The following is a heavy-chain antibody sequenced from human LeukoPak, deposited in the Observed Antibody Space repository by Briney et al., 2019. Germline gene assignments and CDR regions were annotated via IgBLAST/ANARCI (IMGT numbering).Heavy chain of an antibody. J-gene: IGHJ4*02. V-gene: IGHV1-2*02. CDR3: ATRYAGGWDYYDSSGTFDY. Sequence: ASVKVSCKASGYTFTGYYMHWVRQAPGQGLEWMGWINPNSGGTNYAQKFQGRVTMTRDTSISTAYMELSSLRSEDTAVYYCATRYAGGWDYYDSSGTFDYWGQGTLVTVSS. D-gene: IGHD3-22*01. CDR1: GYTFTGYY. CDR2: INPNSGGT.